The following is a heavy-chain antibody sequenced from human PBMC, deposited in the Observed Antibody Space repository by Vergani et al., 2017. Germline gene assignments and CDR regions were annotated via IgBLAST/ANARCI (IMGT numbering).Heavy chain of an antibody. J-gene: IGHJ5*02. D-gene: IGHD1-26*01. CDR1: GFTVSSNY. V-gene: IGHV3-53*01. CDR2: IYSGGST. Sequence: EVQLVESGGGLIQPGGSLRLSCAASGFTVSSNYMSWVRQAPGKGLEWVSVIYSGGSTYYADSVKGRFTISRDNSKNTLYLQMNSLRAEDTAVYYCAKEEHLFSRDWFDPWGQGTLVTVSS. CDR3: AKEEHLFSRDWFDP.